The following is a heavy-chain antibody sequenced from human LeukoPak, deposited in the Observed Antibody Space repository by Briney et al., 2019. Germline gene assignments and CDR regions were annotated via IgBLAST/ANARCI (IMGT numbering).Heavy chain of an antibody. J-gene: IGHJ4*02. CDR3: AKDSSYGDYVHTYFDY. Sequence: VGSLRLSCAASGFTFDDYAMHWVRQAPGKGLEWVSLISWDGGSTYYADSVKGRFTISRDNSKNSLYLQMNSLRAEDTALYYCAKDSSYGDYVHTYFDYWGQGTLVTVSS. CDR1: GFTFDDYA. CDR2: ISWDGGST. V-gene: IGHV3-43D*03. D-gene: IGHD4-17*01.